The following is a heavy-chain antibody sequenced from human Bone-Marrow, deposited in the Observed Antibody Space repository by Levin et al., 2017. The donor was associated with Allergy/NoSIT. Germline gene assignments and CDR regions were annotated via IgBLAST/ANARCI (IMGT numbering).Heavy chain of an antibody. CDR2: ISSSGTYI. Sequence: ASVKVSCTASGFAFGRHTMHWVRQAPGKGLEWVASISSSGTYIFYADSLKGRFTISRDNAKNSLYLQVHSLRGDETAVYYCAGDYLGHSSSWYFFDLWGQGTLVTVSS. CDR1: GFAFGRHT. D-gene: IGHD6-13*01. V-gene: IGHV3-21*06. CDR3: AGDYLGHSSSWYFFDL. J-gene: IGHJ4*02.